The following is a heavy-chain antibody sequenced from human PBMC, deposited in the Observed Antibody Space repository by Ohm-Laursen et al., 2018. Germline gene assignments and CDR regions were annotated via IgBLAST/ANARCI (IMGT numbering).Heavy chain of an antibody. CDR2: ISSSGNYI. V-gene: IGHV3-21*04. CDR3: ARRSIGDY. Sequence: SLRLSCTASGFTFSSYNMNWVRQAPGKGLEWVSSISSSGNYIYYADSVKGRFTISRDNAKNSLYLQMNSLRPEDTAVYYCARRSIGDYWGQGTLVTVSS. J-gene: IGHJ4*02. D-gene: IGHD6-6*01. CDR1: GFTFSSYN.